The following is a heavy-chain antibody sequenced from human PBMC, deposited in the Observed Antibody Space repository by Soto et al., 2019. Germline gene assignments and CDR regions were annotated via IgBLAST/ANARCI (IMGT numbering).Heavy chain of an antibody. J-gene: IGHJ4*02. CDR3: ARGAFPTWGTYPLDY. V-gene: IGHV3-7*04. CDR1: GFTFPSNW. D-gene: IGHD3-16*02. CDR2: IKQDGGEK. Sequence: EVQLVESGGGLVQPGGSWSLSVAAPGFTFPSNWITWVRRAPGKGLGGVANIKQDGGEKYYVGSVKGRFTISRDNAENSLYLQLDSLRAEDAAVYYCARGAFPTWGTYPLDYWGQGTLVTVSS.